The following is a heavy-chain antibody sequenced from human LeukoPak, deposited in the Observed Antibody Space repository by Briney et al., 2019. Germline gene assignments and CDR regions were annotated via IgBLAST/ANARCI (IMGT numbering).Heavy chain of an antibody. V-gene: IGHV3-30*02. CDR2: IRYDGSNK. D-gene: IGHD4-17*01. CDR1: GFTFSSYG. CDR3: AKDRWVDYGDYGGDWFDP. J-gene: IGHJ5*02. Sequence: PGGSLRLSCAASGFTFSSYGMHWVCQAPGKGLEWVAFIRYDGSNKYYADSVKGRFTISRDNSKNTLYLQMNSLRAEDTAVYYCAKDRWVDYGDYGGDWFDPWGQGTLVTVSS.